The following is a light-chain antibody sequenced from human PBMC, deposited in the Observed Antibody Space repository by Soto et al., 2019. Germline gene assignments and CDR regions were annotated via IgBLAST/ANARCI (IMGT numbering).Light chain of an antibody. CDR2: GNN. CDR3: QSYDSSLSVV. J-gene: IGLJ2*01. CDR1: SSNIGAGYN. Sequence: QSVLTQPPSVSGAPGQRVTISCTGSSSNIGAGYNVHWYQQLPGTAPKLLVYGNNNRPSGVPDRFSGSKSGTSASLAITKLQAEDEADYYCQSYDSSLSVVFGGGTQLTVL. V-gene: IGLV1-40*01.